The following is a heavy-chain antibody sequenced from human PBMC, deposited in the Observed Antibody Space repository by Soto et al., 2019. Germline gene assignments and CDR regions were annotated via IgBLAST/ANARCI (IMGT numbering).Heavy chain of an antibody. CDR2: IYHSGST. CDR3: ARARGGYSGYDYYFDY. CDR1: GGSISSGGYS. J-gene: IGHJ4*02. Sequence: QLQLQESGSGLVKPSQTLSLTCAVSGGSISSGGYSWSWIRQPPGKGLEWIGYIYHSGSTYYNPSLKSRVTISVDRSKSQFSLKLSSVTAADTAVYYCARARGGYSGYDYYFDYWGQGTLVTVSS. V-gene: IGHV4-30-2*01. D-gene: IGHD5-12*01.